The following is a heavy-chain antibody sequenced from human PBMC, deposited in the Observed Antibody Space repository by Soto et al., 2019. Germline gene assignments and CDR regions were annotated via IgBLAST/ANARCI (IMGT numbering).Heavy chain of an antibody. Sequence: ASVKVSCKASGYTFTSYDISWVRQAPGQGLERMGWISAYNGHTKYAQKFQDRVAMTTCTPASTAYMELRSLRADDTAVYYCMIGLDYSSSWSGDFFAYWGQGTPVTVSS. CDR1: GYTFTSYD. CDR3: MIGLDYSSSWSGDFFAY. V-gene: IGHV1-18*01. J-gene: IGHJ4*02. CDR2: ISAYNGHT. D-gene: IGHD6-13*01.